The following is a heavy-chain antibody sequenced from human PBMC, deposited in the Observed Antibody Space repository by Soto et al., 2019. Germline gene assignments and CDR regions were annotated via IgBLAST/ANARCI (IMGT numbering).Heavy chain of an antibody. J-gene: IGHJ6*02. CDR2: IYYSGST. CDR3: LRNEKVDTDMRGYYYCATDF. V-gene: IGHV4-61*01. D-gene: IGHD5-18*01. Sequence: SGTLSLTCTVSGDSLNSGTIYWSWIRQPPGKGLEWIGRIYYSGSTDQHPSLKSRVSLSVDTAKNQFSLKLSPVTDAAAAIYFYLRNEKVDTDMRGYYYCATDFWGQGTMVTVSS. CDR1: GDSLNSGTIY.